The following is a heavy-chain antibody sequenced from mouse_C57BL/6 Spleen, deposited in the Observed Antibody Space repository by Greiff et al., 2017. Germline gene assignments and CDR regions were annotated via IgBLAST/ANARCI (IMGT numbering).Heavy chain of an antibody. CDR3: ARKVVAHWYFDV. Sequence: EVQLQQSGPELVKPGASVKIPCKASGYTFTDYNMDWVKQSHGKSLEWIGDINPNNGGTIYNQKFTGKATLTVDKSSSTAYMELRSLTSEDTAVYYCARKVVAHWYFDVWGTGTTVTVSS. CDR1: GYTFTDYN. CDR2: INPNNGGT. J-gene: IGHJ1*03. D-gene: IGHD1-1*01. V-gene: IGHV1-18*01.